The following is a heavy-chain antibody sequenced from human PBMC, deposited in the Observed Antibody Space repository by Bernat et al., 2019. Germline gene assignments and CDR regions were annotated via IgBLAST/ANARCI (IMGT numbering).Heavy chain of an antibody. V-gene: IGHV3-30-3*01. CDR2: ISYDGSNK. J-gene: IGHJ4*02. CDR3: ARAEDSSSCYDY. CDR1: GFTFSSYA. D-gene: IGHD6-13*01. Sequence: QVQLVESGGGVVQPGRSLRLSCAASGFTFSSYAMHWVRQAPGKGLEWVAVISYDGSNKYYADSVKGRFTISGDNSKNTLYLQMNSLRAEDTAVYYCARAEDSSSCYDYWGQGTLVTVSS.